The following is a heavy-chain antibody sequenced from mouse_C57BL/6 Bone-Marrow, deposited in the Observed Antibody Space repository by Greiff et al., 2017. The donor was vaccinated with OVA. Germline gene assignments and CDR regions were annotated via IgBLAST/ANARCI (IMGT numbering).Heavy chain of an antibody. J-gene: IGHJ1*03. CDR3: AGGVLLRYQGYFDV. Sequence: QVQLQQPGAELVMPGASVKLSCKASGYTFTSYWMHWVKQRPGQGLEWIGEIDPSDSYTNYNQKFKGKSTLTVDKSSSTAYMQLSSLTSEDSAVDYCAGGVLLRYQGYFDVWGTGTTVTVSA. CDR2: IDPSDSYT. V-gene: IGHV1-69*01. D-gene: IGHD1-1*01. CDR1: GYTFTSYW.